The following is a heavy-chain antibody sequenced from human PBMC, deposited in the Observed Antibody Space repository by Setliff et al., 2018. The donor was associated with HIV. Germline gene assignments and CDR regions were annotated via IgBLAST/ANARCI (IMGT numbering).Heavy chain of an antibody. V-gene: IGHV4-30-4*07. CDR1: GASIASGGYS. J-gene: IGHJ5*02. CDR2: IYYSGGT. Sequence: TLSLTCTVSGASIASGGYSWTWIRQPPGKALEWIGYIYYSGGTSYSGTTYYNPSVASRITISGDTSKNQFSLKLTSVTAADTAIYYCARENGWLFGWFDPWGQGTPVTVSS. CDR3: ARENGWLFGWFDP. D-gene: IGHD3-22*01.